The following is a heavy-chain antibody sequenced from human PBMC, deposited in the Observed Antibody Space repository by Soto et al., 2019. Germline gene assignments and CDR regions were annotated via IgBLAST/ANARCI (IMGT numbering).Heavy chain of an antibody. D-gene: IGHD6-13*01. Sequence: ASVKVSCKASGYTFTSYDINWVRQATGQGLEWMGWMNPNSGNTGYAQKFQGRVTMTRNTSISTAYMELSSLRSEDTAVYYCARGSWTNDAFDIWGQGTMVTVSS. CDR2: MNPNSGNT. J-gene: IGHJ3*02. V-gene: IGHV1-8*01. CDR1: GYTFTSYD. CDR3: ARGSWTNDAFDI.